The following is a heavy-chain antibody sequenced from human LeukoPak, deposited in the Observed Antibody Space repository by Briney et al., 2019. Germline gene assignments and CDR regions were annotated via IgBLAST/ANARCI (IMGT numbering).Heavy chain of an antibody. J-gene: IGHJ4*02. D-gene: IGHD2-15*01. CDR2: ISSSSSTI. CDR1: GFAFSDYY. V-gene: IGHV3-11*04. Sequence: GGSLRLSCAASGFAFSDYYMNWIRQAPGKGLEWVSYISSSSSTIYYADSVKGRFTISRDNAKNSLYLQMNSLRAEDTAVYYCARDGVDAGIYFDFWGQGTLVTVSS. CDR3: ARDGVDAGIYFDF.